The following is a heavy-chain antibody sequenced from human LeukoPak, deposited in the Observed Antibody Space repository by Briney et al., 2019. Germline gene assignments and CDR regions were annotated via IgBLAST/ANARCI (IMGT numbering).Heavy chain of an antibody. CDR3: ASLGGYSSSWYDAFDI. CDR1: GYTFTGYY. J-gene: IGHJ3*02. D-gene: IGHD6-13*01. CDR2: INPNSGGT. Sequence: ASEKVSCKASGYTFTGYYMHWVRQAPGQGLEWMGWINPNSGGTNYAQKFQGRVTMTRDTSISTAYMELSRLRSDDTAVYYCASLGGYSSSWYDAFDIWGQGTMVTVSS. V-gene: IGHV1-2*02.